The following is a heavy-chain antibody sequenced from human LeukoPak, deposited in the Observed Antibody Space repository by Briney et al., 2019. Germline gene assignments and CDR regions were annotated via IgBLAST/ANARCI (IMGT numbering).Heavy chain of an antibody. J-gene: IGHJ4*02. CDR1: GYRFTSDW. Sequence: LGESLKISCKGSGYRFTSDWIGWVRQMPGKGLEWMGIIYPGDSDTRYSPSFQGQVTISADKSVNTAYLQWSSLKASDTAMYYCARLSGRVVCSGGSCYIDSWGQGTLVTVSS. CDR3: ARLSGRVVCSGGSCYIDS. V-gene: IGHV5-51*01. D-gene: IGHD2-15*01. CDR2: IYPGDSDT.